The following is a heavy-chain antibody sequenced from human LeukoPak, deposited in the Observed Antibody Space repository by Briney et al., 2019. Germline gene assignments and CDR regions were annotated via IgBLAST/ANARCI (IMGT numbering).Heavy chain of an antibody. V-gene: IGHV3-15*01. D-gene: IGHD5-18*01. CDR1: GFTFGDYA. Sequence: PGGSLRLSCSGSGFTFGDYAMSWFRQAPGKGLEWVGHIKRKTDGGATDYAAPVKGRFTISRDDSKNTLYLQMNSLKTEDTAVYYCATNEGYTYGSYYYYYMDVWGKGTTVTISS. CDR2: IKRKTDGGAT. J-gene: IGHJ6*03. CDR3: ATNEGYTYGSYYYYYMDV.